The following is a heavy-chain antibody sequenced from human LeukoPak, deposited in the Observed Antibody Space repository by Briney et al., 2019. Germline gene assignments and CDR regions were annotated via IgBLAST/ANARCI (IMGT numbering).Heavy chain of an antibody. Sequence: GASVKVSCKASGYTFTSYDINWVRQATGQGLEWMGWVNPNSGNTGYAQKFQGRVTMTRDTSISTAYMELSRLRSDDTAVYYCARGTRRLTTVTTLDYWGQGTLVTVSS. CDR3: ARGTRRLTTVTTLDY. CDR1: GYTFTSYD. J-gene: IGHJ4*02. V-gene: IGHV1-8*01. CDR2: VNPNSGNT. D-gene: IGHD4-17*01.